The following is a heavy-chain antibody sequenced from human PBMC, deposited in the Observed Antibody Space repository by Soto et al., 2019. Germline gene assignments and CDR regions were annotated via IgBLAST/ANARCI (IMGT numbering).Heavy chain of an antibody. Sequence: SETLSLTCTVSGGSISSGGYYWSWIRQHPGKGLEWIGYIYYSGSTYYNPSLKSRVTISVDTSNNQISLKVTSVTAADTAMYYCAGSYGNSWYAYWGQGSLVTVSS. CDR1: GGSISSGGYY. V-gene: IGHV4-31*03. CDR3: AGSYGNSWYAY. J-gene: IGHJ4*02. CDR2: IYYSGST. D-gene: IGHD6-13*01.